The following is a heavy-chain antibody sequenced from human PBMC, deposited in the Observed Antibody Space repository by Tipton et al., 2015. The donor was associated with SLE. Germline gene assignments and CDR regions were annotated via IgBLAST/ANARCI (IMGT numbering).Heavy chain of an antibody. CDR3: ARGQQLVIYFDY. J-gene: IGHJ4*02. V-gene: IGHV4-31*03. CDR1: GGSISSGNYY. Sequence: LRLSCTVSGGSISSGNYYWSWIRQPAGKGLEWIGYIYYSGSTYYNPSLKSRVTISVDTSKNQFSLKLSSVTAADTAVYYCARGQQLVIYFDYWGQGTLVTVSS. CDR2: IYYSGST. D-gene: IGHD6-13*01.